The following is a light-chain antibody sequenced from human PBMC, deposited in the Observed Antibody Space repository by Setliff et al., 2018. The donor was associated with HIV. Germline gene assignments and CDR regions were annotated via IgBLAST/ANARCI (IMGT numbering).Light chain of an antibody. CDR1: QTVNSL. J-gene: IGKJ4*01. CDR3: QQYNDWPLA. V-gene: IGKV3-15*01. Sequence: EIVMTQSPATLSVSPGERATLSCRASQTVNSLLAWYQQKPGQAPRLVIYGSSNRAPGIPARFSGSGSGTDFTLTISSLQSEDFAVYYCQQYNDWPLAFGGGTKVDIK. CDR2: GSS.